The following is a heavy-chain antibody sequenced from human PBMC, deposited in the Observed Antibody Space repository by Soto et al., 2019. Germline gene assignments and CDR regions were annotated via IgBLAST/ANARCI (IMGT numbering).Heavy chain of an antibody. D-gene: IGHD6-6*01. Sequence: RASVKVSCKASGGTFSSYAISWVRQAPGQGLEWMGGIIPIFGTANYAQKFQGRVTITADKSTSTAYMELSSLRSEDTAVYYCARRRRMYSSSSDYYYGMDVWGQGTTVTVSS. CDR3: ARRRRMYSSSSDYYYGMDV. V-gene: IGHV1-69*06. CDR2: IIPIFGTA. J-gene: IGHJ6*02. CDR1: GGTFSSYA.